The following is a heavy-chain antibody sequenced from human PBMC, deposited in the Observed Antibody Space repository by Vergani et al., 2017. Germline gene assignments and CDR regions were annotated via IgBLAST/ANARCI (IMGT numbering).Heavy chain of an antibody. Sequence: EVQLMESGGGLVQPGGSLRLSCAASGFTFSNYWMSWVRQAPGKGLEWVANIKEDGSETFYVDSVMGRFTTSRDNAKNSLYLQMNSLRAEDTAVYFCARLGLTASRREAPVFDYWGQGTLVTVSS. CDR1: GFTFSNYW. CDR2: IKEDGSET. V-gene: IGHV3-7*01. J-gene: IGHJ4*02. CDR3: ARLGLTASRREAPVFDY. D-gene: IGHD6-13*01.